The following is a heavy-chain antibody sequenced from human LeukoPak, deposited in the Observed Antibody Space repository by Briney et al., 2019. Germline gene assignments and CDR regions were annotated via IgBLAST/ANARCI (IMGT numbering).Heavy chain of an antibody. Sequence: ASVKVSCKASGGTFSSYAISWVRQAPGQGLEWMGWVSAYNGHTSYAQKFQGRVTMTTDTSTSTAYMELRSLRSDDTAVYYCARERNYYDSTDPKYYFDYWGQGTLVTVSS. CDR1: GGTFSSYA. J-gene: IGHJ4*02. V-gene: IGHV1-18*01. CDR2: VSAYNGHT. CDR3: ARERNYYDSTDPKYYFDY. D-gene: IGHD3-22*01.